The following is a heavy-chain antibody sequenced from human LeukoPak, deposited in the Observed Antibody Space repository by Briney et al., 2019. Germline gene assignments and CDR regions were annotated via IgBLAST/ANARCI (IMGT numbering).Heavy chain of an antibody. Sequence: SVKVSCKASGGTFSNYAISWVRQAPGQGPEWMGGIIPIFGTANYAQKFQGRVTITADESTSTAYMELSSLRSEDTAVYYCATSRRDGYNPTEYFQHWGQGTLVTVSS. D-gene: IGHD5-24*01. V-gene: IGHV1-69*01. CDR2: IIPIFGTA. CDR1: GGTFSNYA. CDR3: ATSRRDGYNPTEYFQH. J-gene: IGHJ1*01.